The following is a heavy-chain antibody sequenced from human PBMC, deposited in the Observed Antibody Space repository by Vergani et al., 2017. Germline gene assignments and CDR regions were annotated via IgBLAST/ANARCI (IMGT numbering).Heavy chain of an antibody. CDR3: ARVGIYPRGDV. D-gene: IGHD6-13*01. J-gene: IGHJ6*02. Sequence: EVQLVESGGGLVKPGGSLRLSCAASGFPSSSYSMNWSRQAPGKGLEWVSSISSSSSYIYYADSVKGRFTISRDNAKNSLYLQMNSLRAEDTAVYYCARVGIYPRGDVWGQGTTVTVSS. CDR2: ISSSSSYI. V-gene: IGHV3-21*01. CDR1: GFPSSSYS.